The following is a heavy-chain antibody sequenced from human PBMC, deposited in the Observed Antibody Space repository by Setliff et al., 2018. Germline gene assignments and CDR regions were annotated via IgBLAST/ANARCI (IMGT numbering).Heavy chain of an antibody. CDR1: GGTFSSYA. Sequence: SVKVSCKASGGTFSSYAISWVRQAPGQGLEWMGRIIPIFGTANYAQKFQGRVTITADESTSTAYMELSSLRSEDTAVYYCAREKGPAAHWNWFDPWGQGILVTVSS. V-gene: IGHV1-69*13. D-gene: IGHD2-2*01. CDR3: AREKGPAAHWNWFDP. CDR2: IIPIFGTA. J-gene: IGHJ5*02.